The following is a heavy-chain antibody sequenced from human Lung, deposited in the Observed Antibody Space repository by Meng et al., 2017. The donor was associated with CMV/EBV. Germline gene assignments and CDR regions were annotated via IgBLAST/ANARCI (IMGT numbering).Heavy chain of an antibody. CDR1: GGTFNSYT. V-gene: IGHV1-69*05. CDR2: IIPIFGTA. Sequence: SVXVSXXASGGTFNSYTISWVRQAPGQGLEWMGRIIPIFGTANYAQKFQGRVTITTDESTSTAYMELSSLRSEDTAVYYCARVTIFGAYGMDVWGQGTTVTVSS. J-gene: IGHJ6*02. D-gene: IGHD3-3*01. CDR3: ARVTIFGAYGMDV.